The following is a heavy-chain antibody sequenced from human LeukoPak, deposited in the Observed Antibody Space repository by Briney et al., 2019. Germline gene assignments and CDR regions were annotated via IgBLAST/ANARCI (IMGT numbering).Heavy chain of an antibody. Sequence: GGSLRLSCAASGFTFSSYSMNWVRQAPGKGLVWVSRINTDGSSTSYADSVKGRFTISRDNAKNTLYLQMNSLRAEDTAVYYCARDRGQLHFDYWGQGTLVTVSS. CDR1: GFTFSSYS. V-gene: IGHV3-74*01. CDR2: INTDGSST. CDR3: ARDRGQLHFDY. J-gene: IGHJ4*02. D-gene: IGHD6-6*01.